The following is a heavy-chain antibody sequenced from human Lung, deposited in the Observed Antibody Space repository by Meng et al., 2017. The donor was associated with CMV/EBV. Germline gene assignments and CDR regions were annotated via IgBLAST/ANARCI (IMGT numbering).Heavy chain of an antibody. CDR3: ARDPAASIFGVVTNEGYFDY. Sequence: SETLSLXCNVPGGSIRSYYWSWIRQPPGKGLEWIGYIHYSGSTNYNPSLKSRVTISVDTSKNQFSLKLSSVTAADTAVYYCARDPAASIFGVVTNEGYFDYWGQGTLVTVSS. D-gene: IGHD3-3*01. J-gene: IGHJ4*02. CDR2: IHYSGST. CDR1: GGSIRSYY. V-gene: IGHV4-59*01.